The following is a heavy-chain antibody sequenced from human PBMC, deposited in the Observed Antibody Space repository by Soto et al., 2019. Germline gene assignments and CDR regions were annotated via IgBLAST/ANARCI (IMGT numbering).Heavy chain of an antibody. Sequence: PGGSLRLSCAASGFTFSSYSMNWVRQAPGKGLEWVSSISSSSSYIYYADSVKGRFTISRDNAKNSLYLQMNSLRAEDTAVYYCAKHMITFGGVIVIQDEYYFDYWGQGTLVTVSS. J-gene: IGHJ4*02. CDR2: ISSSSSYI. CDR1: GFTFSSYS. D-gene: IGHD3-16*02. V-gene: IGHV3-21*01. CDR3: AKHMITFGGVIVIQDEYYFDY.